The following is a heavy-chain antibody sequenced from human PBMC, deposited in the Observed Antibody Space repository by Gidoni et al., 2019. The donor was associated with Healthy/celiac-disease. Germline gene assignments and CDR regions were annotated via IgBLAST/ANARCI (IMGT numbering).Heavy chain of an antibody. V-gene: IGHV1-18*04. CDR3: ARGMTYYDILTGYPLVGAFDI. CDR1: GYTFTSYG. Sequence: QVQLVQSGAEVKKPGASVQVSCKASGYTFTSYGISWVRQAPGQGLEWMGWISAYNGNTNYAQKLQGRVTMTTDTSTSTAYMELRSLRSDDTAVYYCARGMTYYDILTGYPLVGAFDIWGQGTMVTVSS. CDR2: ISAYNGNT. J-gene: IGHJ3*02. D-gene: IGHD3-9*01.